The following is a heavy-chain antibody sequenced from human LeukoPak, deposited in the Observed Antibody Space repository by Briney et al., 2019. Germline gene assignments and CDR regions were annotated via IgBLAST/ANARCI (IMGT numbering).Heavy chain of an antibody. V-gene: IGHV3-48*03. CDR1: EFPFSVYE. J-gene: IGHJ4*02. D-gene: IGHD6-19*01. CDR3: ALLAVASDFDY. CDR2: IASGGTTI. Sequence: GGSLRLSCAVSEFPFSVYEMNWVRQAPGKGLEWVSNIASGGTTIYYTDSVKGRFSISRDNAKSSLYLQMNSLRVEDTAVYYCALLAVASDFDYWGQGALVTVSS.